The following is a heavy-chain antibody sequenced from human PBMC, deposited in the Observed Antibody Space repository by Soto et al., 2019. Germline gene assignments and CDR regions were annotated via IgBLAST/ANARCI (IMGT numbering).Heavy chain of an antibody. D-gene: IGHD6-19*01. CDR3: ARSYSSGWPGYFDY. CDR1: GFSLSTSGMC. CDR2: IDWDDDK. V-gene: IGHV2-70*11. Sequence: SGPTLVNPTQTLTLTCTFSGFSLSTSGMCVSWIRQPPGKALEWLARIDWDDDKYYSTSLKTRLTISKDTSKNQVVLTMTNMDPVDTATYYCARSYSSGWPGYFDYWGQGTLVTAPQ. J-gene: IGHJ4*02.